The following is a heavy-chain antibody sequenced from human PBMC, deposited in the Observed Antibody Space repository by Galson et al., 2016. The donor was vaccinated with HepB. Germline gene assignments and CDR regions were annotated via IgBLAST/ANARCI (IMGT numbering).Heavy chain of an antibody. CDR2: TKRDGTAA. CDR3: ASGLVSGTKY. D-gene: IGHD2-8*01. J-gene: IGHJ4*02. Sequence: SLRLSCAASGFTFSGYWMHWVRQVPGKGLVWVSRTKRDGTAATYADSVRGRFTISRDNAKNTLYLQMNNLRVDDTALYYCASGLVSGTKYWGQGTLVTVSS. V-gene: IGHV3-74*01. CDR1: GFTFSGYW.